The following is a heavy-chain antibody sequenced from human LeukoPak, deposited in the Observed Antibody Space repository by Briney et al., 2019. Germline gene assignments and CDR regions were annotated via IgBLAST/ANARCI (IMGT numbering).Heavy chain of an antibody. V-gene: IGHV3-48*01. CDR2: ISSNGSTI. CDR3: ARGPKTSFDY. J-gene: IGHJ4*02. CDR1: ALTFSDYS. Sequence: GGSLRLSCAASALTFSDYSMNWVRQAPGKGLEWISYISSNGSTIYYAASVKGRFTISRDSAKNSLYLQMNGLRAEDTAIYYCARGPKTSFDYWGQGTLVTVSS.